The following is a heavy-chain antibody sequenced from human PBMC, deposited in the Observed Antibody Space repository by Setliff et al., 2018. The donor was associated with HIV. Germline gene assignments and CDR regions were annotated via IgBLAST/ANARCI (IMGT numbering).Heavy chain of an antibody. J-gene: IGHJ4*02. V-gene: IGHV4-59*01. Sequence: SETLSLTCTVSGGSISVYYWCWIRQPPGKGLEWIGYIYYTGSTNYNPSLNSRVTISLDTSKNQFSLKLTSLTAADTAVYYCARAPSLDTATVSRRGYYFEYWGQGTLVTVSS. CDR2: IYYTGST. D-gene: IGHD5-18*01. CDR3: ARAPSLDTATVSRRGYYFEY. CDR1: GGSISVYY.